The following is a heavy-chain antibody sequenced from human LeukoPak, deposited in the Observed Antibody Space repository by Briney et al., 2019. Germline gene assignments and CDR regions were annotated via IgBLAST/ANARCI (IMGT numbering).Heavy chain of an antibody. J-gene: IGHJ4*02. D-gene: IGHD6-13*01. CDR2: IHYSGST. CDR3: ARGVSGSIAAA. CDR1: GGSISSYY. V-gene: IGHV4-59*01. Sequence: SETLSLTCTVSGGSISSYYWSWIRQPPGKGLEWIAYIHYSGSTSYNPSLKSRVTISLDTSKDQFSLKLSSVTAADTAVYYCARGVSGSIAAAWGQGTLGTVSS.